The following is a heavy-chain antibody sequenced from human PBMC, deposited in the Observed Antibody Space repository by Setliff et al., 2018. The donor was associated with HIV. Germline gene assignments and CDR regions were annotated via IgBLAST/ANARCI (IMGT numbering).Heavy chain of an antibody. V-gene: IGHV3-73*01. CDR1: GFTFSASA. CDR2: IRSKPNNYAT. CDR3: TSRPPNSSSRRFDP. D-gene: IGHD6-13*01. J-gene: IGHJ5*02. Sequence: PGGSLRLSCAASGFTFSASAMHWVRQASGKGLEWVGRIRSKPNNYATTYAASVKGRFTISRDDSKNTAYLQMNSLKTEDTAVYYCTSRPPNSSSRRFDPWGQGTLVTVSS.